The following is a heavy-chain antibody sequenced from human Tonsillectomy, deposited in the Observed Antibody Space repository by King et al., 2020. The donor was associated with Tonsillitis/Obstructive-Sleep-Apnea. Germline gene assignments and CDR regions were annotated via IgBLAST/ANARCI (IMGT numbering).Heavy chain of an antibody. V-gene: IGHV4-39*01. D-gene: IGHD3-3*01. CDR3: ARGAVTIFGVVITAITGGRFGY. J-gene: IGHJ4*02. CDR2: IYYSGST. Sequence: QLQESGPGLVKPSATLSLTCTVSGGSISSSSYYWGWIRQPPGKGLEWIGSIYYSGSTYYNPSLKSRVTISVDTSKNQFSLKLSSVTAADTAVYYCARGAVTIFGVVITAITGGRFGYWGQGTLVTVSS. CDR1: GGSISSSSYY.